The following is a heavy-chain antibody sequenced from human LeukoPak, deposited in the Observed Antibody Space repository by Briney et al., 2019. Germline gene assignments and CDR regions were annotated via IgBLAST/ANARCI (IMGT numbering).Heavy chain of an antibody. J-gene: IGHJ4*02. CDR2: ISYNGSNK. CDR1: GFTFSSYA. CDR3: ARDFKYCTNGICYFFDY. V-gene: IGHV3-30*04. Sequence: PGGSLRLSCAASGFTFSSYAMHWVRQAPGKGLEWVAVISYNGSNKKYADSVKGRFTISRDNSKNTLYLQMNSLRAEDTAVYYCARDFKYCTNGICYFFDYWGQGTLVTVSS. D-gene: IGHD2-8*01.